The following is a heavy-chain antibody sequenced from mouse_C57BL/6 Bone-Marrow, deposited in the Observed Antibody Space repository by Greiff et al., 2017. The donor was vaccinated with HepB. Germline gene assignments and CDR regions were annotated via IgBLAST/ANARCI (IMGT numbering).Heavy chain of an antibody. CDR3: ARRLHYYYGSSTDYYAMDY. J-gene: IGHJ4*01. Sequence: EVMLVESGGGLVQPGGSLKLSCAASGFTFSDYYMYWVRQTPEKRLEWVAYISNGGGSTYYPDTVKGRFTIYRDNAKNTLYLQMSRLKSEDTAMYYCARRLHYYYGSSTDYYAMDYWGQGTAVTVSS. V-gene: IGHV5-12*01. CDR2: ISNGGGST. CDR1: GFTFSDYY. D-gene: IGHD1-1*01.